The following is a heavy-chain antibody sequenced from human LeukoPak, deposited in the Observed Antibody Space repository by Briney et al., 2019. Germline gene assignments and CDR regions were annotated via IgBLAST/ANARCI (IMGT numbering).Heavy chain of an antibody. J-gene: IGHJ4*02. CDR2: IYYSGST. V-gene: IGHV4-59*08. D-gene: IGHD5-12*01. Sequence: KPSGTLSLTCTVSGGSISSYYWSWIRQPPGKGLEWIGYIYYSGSTNYNPSLKSRVTISVDTSKNQFSLKLSSVTAADTAVYYCARARGTVAIDYWGQGTLVTVSS. CDR1: GGSISSYY. CDR3: ARARGTVAIDY.